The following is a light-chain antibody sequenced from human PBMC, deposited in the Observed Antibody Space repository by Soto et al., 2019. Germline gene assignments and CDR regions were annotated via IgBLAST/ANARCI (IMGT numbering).Light chain of an antibody. CDR3: QQYNSYCT. CDR2: KAS. Sequence: DIQMTQSPSTLSASVGDRVTITCRASQSISSWLAWYQQKPGKAPKLLIYKASSLESGVPSRYSGSGSGTDLTLNISSRQPDDFATSYCQQYNSYCTFGQGTKVEIK. J-gene: IGKJ1*01. CDR1: QSISSW. V-gene: IGKV1-5*03.